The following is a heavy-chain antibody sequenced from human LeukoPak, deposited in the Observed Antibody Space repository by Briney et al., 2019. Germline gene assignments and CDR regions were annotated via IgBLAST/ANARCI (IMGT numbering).Heavy chain of an antibody. Sequence: SQTLSLTCAISGDSVSSNSAAWNWIRQSPSRGLEWLGRTYYRSKWYNDYAVSVKSRITINPDTSKNQFSLQLNSVTPEDTAVYYCARDRRDGDPRGQLGFWYYFDYWGQGTLVTVSS. J-gene: IGHJ4*02. CDR2: TYYRSKWYN. D-gene: IGHD4-17*01. V-gene: IGHV6-1*01. CDR1: GDSVSSNSAA. CDR3: ARDRRDGDPRGQLGFWYYFDY.